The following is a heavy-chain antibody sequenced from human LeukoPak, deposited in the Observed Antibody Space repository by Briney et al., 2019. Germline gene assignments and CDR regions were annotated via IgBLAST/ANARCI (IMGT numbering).Heavy chain of an antibody. CDR3: ARESMVRGVTNWFDP. Sequence: KPSETLSLTCTVSGGSISSYYWSWIRQPPGKGLEWIGYIYYSGSTNYNPSLKSRVTISVDTSKNQFSLKLSSVTAADTAVYYCARESMVRGVTNWFDPWGQGTLVTVSS. D-gene: IGHD3-10*01. V-gene: IGHV4-59*01. J-gene: IGHJ5*02. CDR2: IYYSGST. CDR1: GGSISSYY.